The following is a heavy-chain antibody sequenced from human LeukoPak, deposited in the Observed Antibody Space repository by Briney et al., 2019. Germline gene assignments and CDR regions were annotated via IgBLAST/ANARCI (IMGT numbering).Heavy chain of an antibody. J-gene: IGHJ4*02. V-gene: IGHV3-53*05. CDR3: AKDIAPDYYGDYGHFDY. CDR2: IYTGGNT. D-gene: IGHD4-17*01. CDR1: GFTVSTNY. Sequence: GGSLRLSCAASGFTVSTNYISWVRQAPGKGLEWVSVIYTGGNTYYADSVQGRFTISRDNANNSLYLQMNSLSAEDTTLYYCAKDIAPDYYGDYGHFDYWGQGTLVTVSS.